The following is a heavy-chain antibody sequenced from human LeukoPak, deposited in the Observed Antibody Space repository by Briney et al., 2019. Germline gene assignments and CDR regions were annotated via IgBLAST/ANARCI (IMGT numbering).Heavy chain of an antibody. D-gene: IGHD3-3*01. CDR3: ARGGATIFGVVISQYYFDY. J-gene: IGHJ4*02. CDR2: IYYSGST. Sequence: SETLSLTCTVSGGSISSYYWSWIRQPPGKGLEWIGYIYYSGSTNYNPSLKSRVTISVDTSKNQFSLKLSSVTAADTAVYYCARGGATIFGVVISQYYFDYWGQGTLVTVSS. V-gene: IGHV4-59*12. CDR1: GGSISSYY.